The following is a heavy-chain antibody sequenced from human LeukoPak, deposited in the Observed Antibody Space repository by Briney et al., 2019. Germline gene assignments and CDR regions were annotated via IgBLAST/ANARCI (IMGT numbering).Heavy chain of an antibody. CDR2: IYNDGST. CDR1: GFTVSNNY. J-gene: IGHJ4*02. Sequence: GGSLRLSCAASGFTVSNNYMSWVRQAPGKGPEWVSVIYNDGSTYYADSVKGRFTISRDSSKNTLYLQMNSLRAEDTAVYYCAPSSPPDYYDSSGYGWGQGTLVTVSS. D-gene: IGHD3-22*01. V-gene: IGHV3-53*01. CDR3: APSSPPDYYDSSGYG.